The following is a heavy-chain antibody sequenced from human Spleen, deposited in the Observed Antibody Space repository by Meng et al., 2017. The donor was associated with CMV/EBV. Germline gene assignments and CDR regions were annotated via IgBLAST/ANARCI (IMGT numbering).Heavy chain of an antibody. CDR1: GSFSDYY. V-gene: IGHV4-34*01. J-gene: IGHJ4*02. CDR3: ARGLRIDYGGNSGYFDY. D-gene: IGHD4-23*01. CDR2: INHSGST. Sequence: GSFSDYYWIWIRQPPGKGLQWIGEINHSGSTNYNPSLKSRVTISVDTSKSQFSLKLNSVTAADTAVYYCARGLRIDYGGNSGYFDYWGQGTLVTVSS.